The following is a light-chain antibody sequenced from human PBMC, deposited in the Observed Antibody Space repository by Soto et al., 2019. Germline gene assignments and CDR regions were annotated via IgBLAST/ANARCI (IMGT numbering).Light chain of an antibody. Sequence: EIVLTQSPATLSLSPGERATLSCRASQTVSRYLAWYQQKPGQAPRLLIYDVSNRATGIPARFSGSGSGTDFTLTISSLEPEDFAVYYCQQRDNWPPWTFGQGTKVEIK. J-gene: IGKJ1*01. CDR1: QTVSRY. CDR3: QQRDNWPPWT. CDR2: DVS. V-gene: IGKV3-11*01.